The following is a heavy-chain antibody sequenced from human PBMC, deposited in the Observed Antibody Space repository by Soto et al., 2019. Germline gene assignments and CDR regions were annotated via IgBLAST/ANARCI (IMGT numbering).Heavy chain of an antibody. CDR2: ISGSGGST. CDR1: GFTFSSYA. Sequence: GGSLRLSCAASGFTFSSYAMSWVRQAPGKGLEWVSAISGSGGSTYYADSVKGRFTISRDNSKNTLYLQMNSLRAEDTAVYYCAKTIVVVPAADNWFDPWGQGTLVTVSS. J-gene: IGHJ5*02. D-gene: IGHD2-2*01. V-gene: IGHV3-23*01. CDR3: AKTIVVVPAADNWFDP.